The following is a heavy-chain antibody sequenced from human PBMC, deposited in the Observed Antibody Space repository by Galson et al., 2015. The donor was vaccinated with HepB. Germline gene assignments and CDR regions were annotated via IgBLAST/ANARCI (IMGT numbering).Heavy chain of an antibody. D-gene: IGHD3-16*02. CDR2: IYHSGST. Sequence: SETLSLTCAVSGGSISSSNWWSWVRQPPGKGLEWIGEIYHSGSTNYNPSLKSRVTISVDKSKNQFSLKLSSVTAADTAVYYCARKTKDDYIWGSYRQSHYYYMDVWGKGTTVTVSS. J-gene: IGHJ6*03. CDR3: ARKTKDDYIWGSYRQSHYYYMDV. CDR1: GGSISSSNW. V-gene: IGHV4-4*02.